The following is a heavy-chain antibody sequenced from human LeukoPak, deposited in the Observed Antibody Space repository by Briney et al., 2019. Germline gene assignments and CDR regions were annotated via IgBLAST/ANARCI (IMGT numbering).Heavy chain of an antibody. CDR1: GFTFSSYW. D-gene: IGHD6-13*01. CDR2: INSDGSST. V-gene: IGHV3-74*01. Sequence: GGSLRLSCAASGFTFSSYWMHWVRQAPGKGLVWVSRINSDGSSTSYADSVKGRFTISRDNAKNTLYLQMNSLRAEDTAVYYCASLGTLYSSSWPIDYWVQGTLVTVSS. J-gene: IGHJ4*02. CDR3: ASLGTLYSSSWPIDY.